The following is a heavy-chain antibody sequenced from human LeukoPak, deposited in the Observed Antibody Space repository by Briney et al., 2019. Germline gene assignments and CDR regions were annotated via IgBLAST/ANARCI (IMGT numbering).Heavy chain of an antibody. Sequence: GGSLTLSCTASGFTFRDYAVSWVRQAPGKGLAGVGFIRSKAYGRTTEYAASVKGRFTISRDDSKTIAYLQMNSLKTEHTAVYYCAREIRRYNWFDPWGQGTLVTVS. CDR2: IRSKAYGRTT. V-gene: IGHV3-49*04. CDR1: GFTFRDYA. J-gene: IGHJ5*02. D-gene: IGHD3-16*01. CDR3: AREIRRYNWFDP.